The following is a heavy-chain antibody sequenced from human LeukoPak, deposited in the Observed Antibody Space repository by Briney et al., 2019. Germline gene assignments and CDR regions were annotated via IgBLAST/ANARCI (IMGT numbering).Heavy chain of an antibody. D-gene: IGHD2-15*01. Sequence: PGGSLRLSCAASGFTFSSYWMHWVHHAPGKGLVWVSRINSDGSSTSYADSVKGRFTISRDNAKNTLYLQMNSLRAEDTAVYYCARDFYCSGGSCYGIDYWGQGTLVTVSS. CDR3: ARDFYCSGGSCYGIDY. J-gene: IGHJ4*02. CDR1: GFTFSSYW. CDR2: INSDGSST. V-gene: IGHV3-74*01.